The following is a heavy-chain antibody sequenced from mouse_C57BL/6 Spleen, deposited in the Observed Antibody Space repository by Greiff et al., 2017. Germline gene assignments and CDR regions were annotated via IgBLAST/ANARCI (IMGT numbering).Heavy chain of an antibody. V-gene: IGHV1-64*01. D-gene: IGHD1-1*01. CDR2: IHPNSGST. CDR1: GYTFTSYW. CDR3: ARSGITTVVDWYFDV. J-gene: IGHJ1*03. Sequence: QVQLQQPGAELVKPGASVKLSCKASGYTFTSYWMHWVKQRPGQGLEWIGMIHPNSGSTNYNEKFKSKATLTVDKSSSTAYMQLSSLTSEDSAVYYGARSGITTVVDWYFDVWGTETTVTVSS.